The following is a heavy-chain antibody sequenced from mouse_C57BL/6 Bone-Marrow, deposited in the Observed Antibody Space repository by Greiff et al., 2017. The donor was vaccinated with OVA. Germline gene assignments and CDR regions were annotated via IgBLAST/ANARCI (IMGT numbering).Heavy chain of an antibody. V-gene: IGHV1-15*01. J-gene: IGHJ4*01. CDR1: GYTFTDYE. CDR3: TRGYRNYYAMDY. CDR2: IDPETGGT. D-gene: IGHD2-5*01. Sequence: QVQLQQSGAELVRPGASVTLSCKASGYTFTDYEMHWVKQPPVHGLEWIGAIDPETGGTAYNQKFKGKAILTADKSSSTAYMELRSLTSEDSAVYYCTRGYRNYYAMDYWGQGTSVTVSS.